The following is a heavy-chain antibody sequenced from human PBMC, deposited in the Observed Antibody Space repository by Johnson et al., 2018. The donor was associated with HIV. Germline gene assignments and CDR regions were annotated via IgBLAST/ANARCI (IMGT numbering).Heavy chain of an antibody. CDR2: ISYDGNNK. CDR3: ARVTRDCGGDCYLDAFDI. J-gene: IGHJ3*02. CDR1: GFTFSSYA. Sequence: QVQLVESGGGVVQPGRSLRLSCAASGFTFSSYAMHWVRQAPGKGLEWVAVISYDGNNKYYADSVKGRFTISRDISKNTLYLQMNSLRTEDTAVYYCARVTRDCGGDCYLDAFDIWGQGTMVTVSS. D-gene: IGHD2-21*01. V-gene: IGHV3-30*04.